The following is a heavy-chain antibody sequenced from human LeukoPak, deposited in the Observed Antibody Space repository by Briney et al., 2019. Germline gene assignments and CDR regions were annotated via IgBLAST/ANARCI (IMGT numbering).Heavy chain of an antibody. V-gene: IGHV3-53*01. CDR1: GFTVSNNY. CDR3: VRGFRGYSFDY. Sequence: GGSLRLSCAASGFTVSNNYMTWVRQAPGMGLEWVSLISTGGSPYYTDSVKGRFTISRDNSKNTLFLQMNSLRAEDTAVYYCVRGFRGYSFDYWGQGTLVTVSS. J-gene: IGHJ4*02. CDR2: ISTGGSP.